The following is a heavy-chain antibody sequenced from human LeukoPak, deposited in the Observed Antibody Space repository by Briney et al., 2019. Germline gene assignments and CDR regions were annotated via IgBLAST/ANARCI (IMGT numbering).Heavy chain of an antibody. D-gene: IGHD2-15*01. V-gene: IGHV4-59*11. J-gene: IGHJ3*02. CDR3: ARSRSGGYCSGGSCYFGAFDI. CDR1: GASISSHY. Sequence: SETLSLTCTVSGASISSHYWSWIRQSPERGLEWFAFIYYSGSTNYNPSLKSRVTISVDPSKNQFSLKLSSVTAADTAVYYCARSRSGGYCSGGSCYFGAFDIWGQGTMVTVSS. CDR2: IYYSGST.